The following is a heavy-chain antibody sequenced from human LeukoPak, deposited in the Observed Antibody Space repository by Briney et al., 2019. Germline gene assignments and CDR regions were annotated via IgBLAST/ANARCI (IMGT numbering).Heavy chain of an antibody. J-gene: IGHJ6*04. D-gene: IGHD2-2*01. CDR1: GGTFSSYA. Sequence: SVKVSCKASGGTFSSYAISWVRQAPGQGLEWMGGIIPIFGTANYAQKFQGRVTITADKSTSTAYMELSSLRSEDTAVYYCARGLGIVVVPAAPLCYYYYGMDVWGKGTTVTVSS. CDR2: IIPIFGTA. CDR3: ARGLGIVVVPAAPLCYYYYGMDV. V-gene: IGHV1-69*06.